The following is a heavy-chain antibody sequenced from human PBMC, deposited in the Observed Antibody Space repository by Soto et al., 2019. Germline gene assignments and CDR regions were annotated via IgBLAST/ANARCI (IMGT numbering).Heavy chain of an antibody. CDR3: AAGLPMGYCSGGSCYGGVDY. CDR2: ISSSGSTI. CDR1: GFTFSDYY. D-gene: IGHD2-15*01. J-gene: IGHJ4*02. Sequence: GGSLRLSCAASGFTFSDYYMSWIRQAPGKGLEWASYISSSGSTIYYAASVKGRFTISRDDSKNSLYLQMNSLKTEDTAVYYCAAGLPMGYCSGGSCYGGVDYWGQGTLVTVSS. V-gene: IGHV3-11*01.